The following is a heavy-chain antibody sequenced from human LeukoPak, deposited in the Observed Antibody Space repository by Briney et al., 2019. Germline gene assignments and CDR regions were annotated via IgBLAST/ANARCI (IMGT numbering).Heavy chain of an antibody. J-gene: IGHJ4*02. CDR1: GFTFRNHW. CDR3: ARDQRVTGRPDIDY. V-gene: IGHV3-74*03. Sequence: GGSLRLSCAASGFTFRNHWMHGVGQTPGKGLTWVSRISSDGSGKKYADSVKGRFTISRDNDKNTLYLQMDNLRAEDTAMYYCARDQRVTGRPDIDYWGQGTLVIVSS. D-gene: IGHD6-6*01. CDR2: ISSDGSGK.